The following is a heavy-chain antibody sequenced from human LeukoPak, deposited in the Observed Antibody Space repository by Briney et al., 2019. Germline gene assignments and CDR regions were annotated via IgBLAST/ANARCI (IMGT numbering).Heavy chain of an antibody. V-gene: IGHV1-69*06. J-gene: IGHJ4*02. CDR3: ASAVAGSVMDY. D-gene: IGHD6-19*01. Sequence: ASVKVSCKASGGTFSSYAISWVRQAPGQGLEWMGGIIPIFGTANYAQKFQGRVTITADKSTSTAYMELSSLRPEDTAVYCCASAVAGSVMDYWGQGTLVTVSS. CDR1: GGTFSSYA. CDR2: IIPIFGTA.